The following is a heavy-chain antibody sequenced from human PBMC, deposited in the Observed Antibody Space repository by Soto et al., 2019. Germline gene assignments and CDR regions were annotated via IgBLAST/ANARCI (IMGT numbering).Heavy chain of an antibody. CDR3: ARGIRFSKGGGHMDV. CDR1: GGSISSYY. CDR2: IYYSGST. J-gene: IGHJ6*03. D-gene: IGHD3-3*01. Sequence: SETLSLTCTVSGGSISSYYWSWIRQPPGKGLEWIGYIYYSGSTNYNPSLKSRVTISVDTSKNQFSLKLSSVTAADTAVYYCARGIRFSKGGGHMDVWGKGTTVTVSS. V-gene: IGHV4-59*01.